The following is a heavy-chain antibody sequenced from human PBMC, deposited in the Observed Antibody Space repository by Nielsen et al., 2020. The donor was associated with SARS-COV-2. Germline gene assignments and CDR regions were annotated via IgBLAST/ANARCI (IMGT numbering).Heavy chain of an antibody. V-gene: IGHV3-23*01. CDR3: AKVHGSGSSTGYYYYYYMDV. Sequence: GESLKISCAASGFTFNIYAMAWARRAPGRGLEWVSGTSASGASTYYADSVKGRFSISRDNSRNTLYLQMNSLRAEDTAVYYCAKVHGSGSSTGYYYYYYMDVWGKGTTVTVSS. D-gene: IGHD3-10*01. CDR1: GFTFNIYA. CDR2: TSASGAST. J-gene: IGHJ6*03.